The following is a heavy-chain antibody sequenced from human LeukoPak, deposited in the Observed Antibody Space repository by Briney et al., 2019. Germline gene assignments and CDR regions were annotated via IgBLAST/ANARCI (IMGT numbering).Heavy chain of an antibody. CDR1: GGSISSGGYY. D-gene: IGHD5-18*01. J-gene: IGHJ4*02. CDR2: IYYSGST. V-gene: IGHV4-31*03. CDR3: ARGPPLYTATGFVY. Sequence: MPSETLSLTCTVSGGSISSGGYYWSWIRQHPGKGLEWIGYIYYSGSTYYNPSLKSRVPISVDTSKNQFSLKLSSVTAADTAVYYCARGPPLYTATGFVYWGQGTLVTVPS.